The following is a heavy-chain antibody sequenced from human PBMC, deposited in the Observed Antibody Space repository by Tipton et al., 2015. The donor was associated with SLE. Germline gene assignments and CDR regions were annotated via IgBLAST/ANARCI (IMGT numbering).Heavy chain of an antibody. CDR1: GFTVSSNY. CDR2: IYSGGST. V-gene: IGHV3-66*01. D-gene: IGHD3-10*01. Sequence: SLRLSCAASGFTVSSNYMSWVRQAPGKGLEWVSVIYSGGSTYYADSVKGRFTISRDNSKNTLYLQMNSLRAEDTAVYYCARAKDYYGSDRAFDIWGQGTMVTVSS. J-gene: IGHJ3*02. CDR3: ARAKDYYGSDRAFDI.